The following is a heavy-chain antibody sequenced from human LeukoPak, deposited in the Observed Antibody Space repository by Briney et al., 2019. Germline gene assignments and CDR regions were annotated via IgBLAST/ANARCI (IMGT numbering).Heavy chain of an antibody. CDR2: VYYSGTT. D-gene: IGHD5-24*01. CDR1: AGSIIGSF. CDR3: ARHSAPTISAFDY. Sequence: PSETLSLTCTVSAGSIIGSFWSWIRKPPGKGLEWIGYVYYSGTTVYDPYLKSRVTISVDTSKNMFSLKLTSVTAADTAFYYCARHSAPTISAFDYWGQGILVTVSS. J-gene: IGHJ4*02. V-gene: IGHV4-59*08.